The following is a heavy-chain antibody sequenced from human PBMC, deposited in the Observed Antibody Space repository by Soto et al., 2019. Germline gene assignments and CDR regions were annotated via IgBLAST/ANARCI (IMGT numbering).Heavy chain of an antibody. CDR1: GGSISSYY. CDR3: AGGGYSYGLYYFDY. J-gene: IGHJ4*02. D-gene: IGHD5-18*01. V-gene: IGHV4-59*01. CDR2: IYYSGST. Sequence: ETLSLTCTVSGGSISSYYWSWIRQPPGKGLEWIGYIYYSGSTNYNPSLKSRVTISVDTSKNQFSLKLSSVTAADTAVYYCAGGGYSYGLYYFDYWGQGTLVTVSS.